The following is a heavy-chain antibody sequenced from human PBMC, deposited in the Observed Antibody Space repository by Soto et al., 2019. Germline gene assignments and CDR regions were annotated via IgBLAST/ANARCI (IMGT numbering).Heavy chain of an antibody. J-gene: IGHJ6*02. CDR1: GGSISSSNW. D-gene: IGHD6-6*01. V-gene: IGHV4-4*02. CDR3: ARVEVEGQLAIYYYYGMDV. Sequence: SETLSLTCAVSGGSISSSNWWSWVRQPPGKGLEWIGEIYHSGSTNYNPSLKSRVTISVDKSKNQFSLKLSSVTAADTAVYYCARVEVEGQLAIYYYYGMDVWGQGTTVTVSS. CDR2: IYHSGST.